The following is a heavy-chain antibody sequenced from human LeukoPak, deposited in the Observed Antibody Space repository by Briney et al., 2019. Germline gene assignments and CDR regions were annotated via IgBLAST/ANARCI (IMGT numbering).Heavy chain of an antibody. Sequence: GGSLRLSCTASGFTFSSHAMSWVRQAPGKGLECVSSISTGGGTTYYTDSVKGRFTISRDNSKNTLYLQMTSLRAEDTAVYYCARKTGTTGEAFDYWGQGTQVTVSS. D-gene: IGHD1-1*01. V-gene: IGHV3-23*01. CDR3: ARKTGTTGEAFDY. CDR1: GFTFSSHA. J-gene: IGHJ4*02. CDR2: ISTGGGTT.